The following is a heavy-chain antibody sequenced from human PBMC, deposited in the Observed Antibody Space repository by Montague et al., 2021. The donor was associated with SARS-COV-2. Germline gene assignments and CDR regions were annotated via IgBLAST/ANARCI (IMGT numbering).Heavy chain of an antibody. J-gene: IGHJ6*02. CDR2: IYYSGST. D-gene: IGHD3-10*01. CDR3: AREGSGRGYYYYGMDV. CDR1: GGSISSSY. V-gene: IGHV4-59*01. Sequence: SETLSLTCTVSGGSISSSYWSWIRQPPGKGLEWIGYIYYSGSTNSNPSLKSRVTISVDTSKNKFSLKLSSVTAADTAVYYCAREGSGRGYYYYGMDVWGQGTTVTVSS.